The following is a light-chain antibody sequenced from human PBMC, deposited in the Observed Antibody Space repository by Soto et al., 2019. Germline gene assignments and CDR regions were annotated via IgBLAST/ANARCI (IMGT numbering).Light chain of an antibody. CDR1: SSDVGAYKY. J-gene: IGLJ1*01. V-gene: IGLV2-14*03. CDR3: ISHTSSDTHV. CDR2: EVT. Sequence: QSALTQPASVSGSPGQSITISCTGTSSDVGAYKYVSWYQQHPGKAPKLMIYEVTNRPSGVSNRFSGSKSGNTASLTISGLEAEDEADYYCISHTSSDTHVFGTGTKLTVL.